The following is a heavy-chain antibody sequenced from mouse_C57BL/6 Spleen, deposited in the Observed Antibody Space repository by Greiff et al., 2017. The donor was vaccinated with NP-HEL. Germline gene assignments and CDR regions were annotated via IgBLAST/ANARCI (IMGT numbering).Heavy chain of an antibody. Sequence: QVQLKQSGAELARPGASVKLSCKASGYTFTSYGISWVKQRTGQGLEWIGEIYPRSGNTYYNEKFKGKATLTADKSSSTAYMELRSLTSEDSAVYFCARDVYWYFDVWGTGTTVTVSS. CDR3: ARDVYWYFDV. CDR2: IYPRSGNT. V-gene: IGHV1-81*01. J-gene: IGHJ1*03. CDR1: GYTFTSYG.